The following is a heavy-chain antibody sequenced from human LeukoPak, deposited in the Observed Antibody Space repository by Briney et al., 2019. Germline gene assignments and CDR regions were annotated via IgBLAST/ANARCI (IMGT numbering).Heavy chain of an antibody. V-gene: IGHV4-61*02. J-gene: IGHJ5*02. D-gene: IGHD2-15*01. CDR2: IYASGST. CDR3: AGTRRYCSGGSCYNWFDP. CDR1: GGSISSDIFY. Sequence: SETLSLTCTVSGGSISSDIFYWSWIWQPAGKGLEWIGRIYASGSTTYNSSLKSRVAISIDTSKNQFSLQLTSVTAADTAVYYCAGTRRYCSGGSCYNWFDPWGQGTLVTVSS.